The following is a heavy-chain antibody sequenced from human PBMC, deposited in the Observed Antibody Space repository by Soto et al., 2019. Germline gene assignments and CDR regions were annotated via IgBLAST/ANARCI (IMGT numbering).Heavy chain of an antibody. CDR1: GFTFSSYA. D-gene: IGHD2-21*01. Sequence: QVQLVESGGGVVQPGRSLRLSWAASGFTFSSYAMHWVRQAPGKGLEWVAVISYDGSNKYYADSVKGRFTISRDNSKNTLYMQMNSLRAEDTAVYYCARIGGEDDYWGQGTLVTVSS. J-gene: IGHJ4*02. CDR3: ARIGGEDDY. CDR2: ISYDGSNK. V-gene: IGHV3-30-3*01.